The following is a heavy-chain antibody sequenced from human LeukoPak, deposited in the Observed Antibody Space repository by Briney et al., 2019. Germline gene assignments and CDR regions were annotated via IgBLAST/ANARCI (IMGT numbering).Heavy chain of an antibody. V-gene: IGHV3-7*01. CDR3: ARARTVTHFDY. CDR2: IKQDGSEK. Sequence: GGSLRLSCAASGFTFSSYWVSWVRQAPGKGLEWVANIKQDGSEKYYVDSVKGRFTISRDNAKNSLYLQMNSLRAEDTAVYYCARARTVTHFDYWGQGTLVTVSS. J-gene: IGHJ4*02. D-gene: IGHD4-17*01. CDR1: GFTFSSYW.